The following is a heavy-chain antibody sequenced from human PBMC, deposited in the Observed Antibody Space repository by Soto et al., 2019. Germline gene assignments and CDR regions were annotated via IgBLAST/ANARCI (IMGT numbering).Heavy chain of an antibody. D-gene: IGHD2-2*01. Sequence: QVQLQESGPGLVKPSQTLSLTCTVSGGSISSGGYYWSWIRQHPGKGLEWIGYIYYSGSTYYNPSPQIQVTISVDTSKTQSSLKLSSVTAADTAVYYCAKGACSSTSCYEFEYWGKGTLVTVSS. J-gene: IGHJ4*02. CDR2: IYYSGST. CDR1: GGSISSGGYY. CDR3: AKGACSSTSCYEFEY. V-gene: IGHV4-31*01.